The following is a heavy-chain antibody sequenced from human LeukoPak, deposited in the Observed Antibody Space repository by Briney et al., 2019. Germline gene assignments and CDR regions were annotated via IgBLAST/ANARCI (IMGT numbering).Heavy chain of an antibody. CDR2: ISWNSGSI. CDR1: GFTFDDYA. CDR3: AKDIRITMVRGVSSLQH. J-gene: IGHJ1*01. D-gene: IGHD3-10*01. V-gene: IGHV3-9*01. Sequence: HTGRSLRISCAASGFTFDDYARHWVRQAPGKGLEWVSGISWNSGSIGYADSVKGRFTISRDNAKNSLYLQMNSLRAEDTALYYCAKDIRITMVRGVSSLQHWGQGTLVTVSS.